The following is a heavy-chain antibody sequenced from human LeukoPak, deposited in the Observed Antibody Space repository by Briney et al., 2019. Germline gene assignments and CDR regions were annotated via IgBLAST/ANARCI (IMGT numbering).Heavy chain of an antibody. V-gene: IGHV4-59*01. Sequence: SETLSLTCTVSGGSISSYYWSWLRQPAGKGLEWIGYISNSGSTNYNPSLKSRVTISVDTSKNQFSPKVRSVTAADTAVYYCAREPDAFDIWGQGTMVTVSS. CDR2: ISNSGST. CDR1: GGSISSYY. CDR3: AREPDAFDI. J-gene: IGHJ3*02.